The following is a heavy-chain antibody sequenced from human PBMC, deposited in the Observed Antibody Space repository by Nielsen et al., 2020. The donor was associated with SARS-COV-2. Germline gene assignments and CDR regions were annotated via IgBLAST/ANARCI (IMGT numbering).Heavy chain of an antibody. CDR2: VFWDDDK. J-gene: IGHJ4*02. CDR1: GFSLSTSGVG. V-gene: IGHV2-5*02. CDR3: AHRRATMVRGPYFDY. D-gene: IGHD3-10*01. Sequence: SGPTLVKPTQTLTLTCTFSGFSLSTSGVGVGWIRQPPGKALEWLALVFWDDDKRYSPSLKSRLTITKDTSKNQVVLTMTNMDPVDTATYYCAHRRATMVRGPYFDYWGQGTLVTVSS.